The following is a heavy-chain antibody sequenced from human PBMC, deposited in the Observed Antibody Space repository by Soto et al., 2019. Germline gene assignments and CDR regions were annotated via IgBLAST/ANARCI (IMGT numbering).Heavy chain of an antibody. CDR2: IDGAGRIT. D-gene: IGHD3-10*01. CDR1: GFTPSSSD. J-gene: IGHJ5*02. CDR3: VKNSGWFNA. Sequence: GGSLRLSWAASGFTPSSSDMIWVRQGPGKGLEWVSTIDGAGRITYDADSVKGRFTIARDNSKSTLFLQMESLGADDTAIDYFVKNSGWFNAWGQGALVTVSA. V-gene: IGHV3-23*01.